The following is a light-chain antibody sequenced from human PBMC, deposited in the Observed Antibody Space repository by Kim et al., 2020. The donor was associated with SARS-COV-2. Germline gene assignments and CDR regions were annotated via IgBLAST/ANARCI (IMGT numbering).Light chain of an antibody. CDR1: TSNIGSNT. V-gene: IGLV1-44*01. Sequence: QLVLTQPPSASGTPGQRVTISCSGSTSNIGSNTVNWYQQLPGTAPKLLIYSNNQRPSGVPDRFSGSKSGTSASLAISGLQSEDEADYDCAAWDDSLNGWVFGGGTQLTVL. CDR3: AAWDDSLNGWV. J-gene: IGLJ3*02. CDR2: SNN.